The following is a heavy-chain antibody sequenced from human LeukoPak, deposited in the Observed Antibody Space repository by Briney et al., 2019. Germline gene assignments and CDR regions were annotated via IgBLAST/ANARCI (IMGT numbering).Heavy chain of an antibody. CDR1: GFTFDEYG. V-gene: IGHV3-20*04. Sequence: PGGSLRLSCAASGFTFDEYGMSWVRQAPGKGLELVSSINWDGGSTAYADSVQGRFTISRDNAKNSLHLQMRSLRAEDTALYYCARDSFSGSSLDYWGQGTLVTVSS. CDR2: INWDGGST. CDR3: ARDSFSGSSLDY. D-gene: IGHD1-26*01. J-gene: IGHJ4*02.